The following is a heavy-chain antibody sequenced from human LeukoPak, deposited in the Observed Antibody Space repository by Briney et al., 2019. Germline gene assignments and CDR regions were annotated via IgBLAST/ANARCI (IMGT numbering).Heavy chain of an antibody. V-gene: IGHV4-39*07. CDR2: IYYSGST. D-gene: IGHD4-17*01. Sequence: SETLSLTCTVSGGSISSSSYYWGWIRQPPGKGLEWIGSIYYSGSTYYNPSLKSRVTISVDTSKNQFSLKLSSVTAADTAVYYCASESLPTTVTTWGYYWGQGTLVTVSS. J-gene: IGHJ4*02. CDR1: GGSISSSSYY. CDR3: ASESLPTTVTTWGYY.